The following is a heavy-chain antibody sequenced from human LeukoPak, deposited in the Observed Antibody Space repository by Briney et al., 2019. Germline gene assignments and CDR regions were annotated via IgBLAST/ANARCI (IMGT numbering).Heavy chain of an antibody. CDR3: ARAGRYCSGGSCYSHWFDP. CDR1: GGSISSSSYY. V-gene: IGHV4-39*07. J-gene: IGHJ5*02. D-gene: IGHD2-15*01. Sequence: SETLSLTCTVSGGSISSSSYYWGWIRQPPGKGLEWIGSIYYSGSTYYNPSLKSRVTISVDTSKNQFSLKLSSVTAADTAVYYCARAGRYCSGGSCYSHWFDPWGQGTLVTVSS. CDR2: IYYSGST.